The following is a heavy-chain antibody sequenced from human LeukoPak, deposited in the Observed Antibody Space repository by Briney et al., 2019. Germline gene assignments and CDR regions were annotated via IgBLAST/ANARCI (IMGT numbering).Heavy chain of an antibody. CDR3: ARASGYDFWSGYRGINWFDP. D-gene: IGHD3-3*01. J-gene: IGHJ5*02. Sequence: GGSLRLSCAASGFTFSSYAMSWVRQAPGKGLEWVSVIYSGGSTYYADSVKGRFTISRDNSKNTLYLQMNSLRAEDTAVYYCARASGYDFWSGYRGINWFDPWGQGTLVTVSS. V-gene: IGHV3-66*01. CDR2: IYSGGST. CDR1: GFTFSSYA.